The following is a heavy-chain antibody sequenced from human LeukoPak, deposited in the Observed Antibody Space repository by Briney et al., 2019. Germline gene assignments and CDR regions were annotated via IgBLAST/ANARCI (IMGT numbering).Heavy chain of an antibody. D-gene: IGHD6-6*01. Sequence: GGSLRLSCAASEFTFSSYSMNWVRQAPGKGLEWVSYITNSGNSKSYAGSVKGRFTISRDNTKNSLYLQMNGLRAEDTAVYYCAREYSSSSGRSFDYWGQGTLVTVSS. J-gene: IGHJ4*02. CDR2: ITNSGNSK. CDR3: AREYSSSSGRSFDY. CDR1: EFTFSSYS. V-gene: IGHV3-48*01.